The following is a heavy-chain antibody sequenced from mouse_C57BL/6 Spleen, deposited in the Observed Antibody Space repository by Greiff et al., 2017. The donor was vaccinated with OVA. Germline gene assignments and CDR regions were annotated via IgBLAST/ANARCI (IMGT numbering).Heavy chain of an antibody. V-gene: IGHV5-17*01. CDR2: ISSGSSTI. Sequence: EVKVVESGGGLVKPGGSLKLSCAASGFTFSDYGMHWVRQAPEKGLEWVAYISSGSSTIYYAETVKGRFTISRDNAKNTLFLQMTSLRSEDTAMYYCARDYGSSSFAYWGQGTLVTVSA. D-gene: IGHD1-1*01. CDR3: ARDYGSSSFAY. J-gene: IGHJ3*01. CDR1: GFTFSDYG.